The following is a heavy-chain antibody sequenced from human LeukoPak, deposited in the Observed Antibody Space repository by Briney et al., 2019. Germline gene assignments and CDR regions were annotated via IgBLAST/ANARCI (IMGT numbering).Heavy chain of an antibody. J-gene: IGHJ4*02. Sequence: GGSPRLSCAASGFTFRTYTMSWVRQAPRKGLEWVSGIYGSGSGQTFYAASVRGRFTISRDDSRRLVFLQMASLRVEDTALYCCAKDWQVDGVWDVDQWGEGTLVTVSS. CDR2: IYGSGSGQT. CDR3: AKDWQVDGVWDVDQ. V-gene: IGHV3-23*01. CDR1: GFTFRTYT. D-gene: IGHD4-17*01.